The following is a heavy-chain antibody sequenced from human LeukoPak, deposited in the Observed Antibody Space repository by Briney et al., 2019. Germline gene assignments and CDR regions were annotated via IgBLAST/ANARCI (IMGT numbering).Heavy chain of an antibody. CDR2: IWYDGSNK. Sequence: PGGSLRLSCAASGFTFSPYWMSWVRQAPGKGLEWVAFIWYDGSNKYYVDSVKGRFTISRDNSKNTLYLQMNSLTADDTAVYYCAKDAKQQTGNFDYWGQGTLVTVSS. V-gene: IGHV3-30*02. D-gene: IGHD6-13*01. CDR3: AKDAKQQTGNFDY. CDR1: GFTFSPYW. J-gene: IGHJ4*02.